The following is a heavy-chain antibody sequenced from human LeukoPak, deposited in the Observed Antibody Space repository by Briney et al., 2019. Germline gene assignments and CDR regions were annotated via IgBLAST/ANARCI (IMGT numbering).Heavy chain of an antibody. CDR2: ISGSGGST. CDR3: AKVSVEFIVVVPAAIDY. J-gene: IGHJ4*02. CDR1: GFTFSSYA. D-gene: IGHD2-2*02. Sequence: PGGSLRLSCAASGFTFSSYAMSWVRQAPGKGLEWVSAISGSGGSTYYADSVKGRFTISRDDSKNTLYLQMNSLRAEDTAVYYCAKVSVEFIVVVPAAIDYWGQGTLVTVSS. V-gene: IGHV3-23*01.